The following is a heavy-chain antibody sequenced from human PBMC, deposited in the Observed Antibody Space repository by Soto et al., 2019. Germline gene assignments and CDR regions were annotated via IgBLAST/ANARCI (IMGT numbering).Heavy chain of an antibody. CDR1: GFTFSSYA. D-gene: IGHD6-13*01. Sequence: GGSLRLSCAASGFTFSSYAMNWVRQAPGKGLEGVSAISGSGGSTYYADSVKGRFTISRDNPKNTLYLQMNNLRAEATAVYFCSRPTARDACRYSRSWYGRIDSWGQGTLVTVSS. V-gene: IGHV3-23*01. CDR2: ISGSGGST. J-gene: IGHJ4*02. CDR3: SRPTARDACRYSRSWYGRIDS.